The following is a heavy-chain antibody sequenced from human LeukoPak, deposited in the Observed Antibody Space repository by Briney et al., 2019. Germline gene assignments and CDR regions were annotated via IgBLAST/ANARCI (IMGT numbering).Heavy chain of an antibody. CDR1: GFTFSSYE. Sequence: GGSLRLSCAASGFTFSSYEMNWVRQAPGKGLEWVSYIYSSGSNIYCADSVKGRFTISRDNAKNSLYLQMNSLRAEDTAVYYCARGGGDGYNVGFDYWGQGTLVTVSS. J-gene: IGHJ4*02. CDR2: IYSSGSNI. CDR3: ARGGGDGYNVGFDY. V-gene: IGHV3-48*03. D-gene: IGHD5-24*01.